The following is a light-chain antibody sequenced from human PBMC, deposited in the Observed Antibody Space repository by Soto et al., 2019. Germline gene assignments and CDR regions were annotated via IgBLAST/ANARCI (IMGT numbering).Light chain of an antibody. V-gene: IGKV4-1*01. CDR3: QQYYNSRT. CDR1: QSVLYNANNKNY. CDR2: WAS. J-gene: IGKJ1*01. Sequence: DIVMTQSPDSLAVSLGERATINCKSSQSVLYNANNKNYIAWYQQKPGQPPKLIIYWASTRESGVPDRFSGSGSGTEFTLTISSLQAEDVAVYYCQQYYNSRTFGQGPKVEIK.